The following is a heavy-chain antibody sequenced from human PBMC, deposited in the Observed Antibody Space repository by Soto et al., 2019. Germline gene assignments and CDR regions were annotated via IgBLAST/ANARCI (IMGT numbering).Heavy chain of an antibody. CDR3: ASDPAGYYDTTGYFFDY. CDR2: INPIFGTT. D-gene: IGHD3-22*01. J-gene: IGHJ4*02. V-gene: IGHV1-69*01. CDR1: GGTFRSHA. Sequence: QVNLVQSGAEVKNPGSSVKVSCKTSGGTFRSHAISWVRQAPGQGLEWMGGINPIFGTTNYAQKFQGRVTINADESTSTAYMDLSSLRSDDTAVYYCASDPAGYYDTTGYFFDYWGQGTLVTVSS.